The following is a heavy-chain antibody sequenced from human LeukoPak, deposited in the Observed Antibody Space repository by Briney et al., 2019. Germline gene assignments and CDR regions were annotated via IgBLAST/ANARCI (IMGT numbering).Heavy chain of an antibody. J-gene: IGHJ4*02. V-gene: IGHV3-23*01. CDR2: ISGSGGST. CDR1: GFTFSSYA. D-gene: IGHD3-22*01. CDR3: AKVPNDNDRDYYDSSGSLMSYFDY. Sequence: GGSLRLSCAASGFTFSSYAMSWVRQAPGKGLEWVSAISGSGGSTYYADSVKGRFTISRDNSKNTLYLQMNSLRAEDTAVYYCAKVPNDNDRDYYDSSGSLMSYFDYWGQETLVTVSS.